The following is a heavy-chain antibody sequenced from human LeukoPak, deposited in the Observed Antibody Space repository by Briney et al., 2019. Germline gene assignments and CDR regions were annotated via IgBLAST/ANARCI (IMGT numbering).Heavy chain of an antibody. V-gene: IGHV3-21*01. D-gene: IGHD3-3*01. Sequence: GGSLRLSCTASGFTFSTYSMNWVRQSPGKGLEWVSSIESSSSYIYYADSVKGRFTISRDNARNSLYLEMNSLRAEDTAVYYCASWYYDFWSGWSYMDVWGKGTMVTVSS. J-gene: IGHJ6*03. CDR1: GFTFSTYS. CDR3: ASWYYDFWSGWSYMDV. CDR2: IESSSSYI.